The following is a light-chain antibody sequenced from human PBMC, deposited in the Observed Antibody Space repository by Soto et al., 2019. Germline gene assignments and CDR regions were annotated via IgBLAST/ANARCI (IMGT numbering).Light chain of an antibody. CDR2: DAS. V-gene: IGKV1-5*01. CDR3: QQYSGYLYT. Sequence: IQMTQSPSTLSASVGDRVTITCRASQSIGRCLAWYQQKPGKAPKSLIYDASNLESGVPARFSGSGSGTDFILTISSLQPDEFATYYCQQYSGYLYTFGQGTKLEIK. CDR1: QSIGRC. J-gene: IGKJ2*01.